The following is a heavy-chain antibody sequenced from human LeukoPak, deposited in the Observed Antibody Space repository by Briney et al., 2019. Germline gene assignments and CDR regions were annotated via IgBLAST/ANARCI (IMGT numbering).Heavy chain of an antibody. V-gene: IGHV3-15*01. D-gene: IGHD1-26*01. CDR1: GFTFSVTW. CDR2: FKSKAAGGTT. Sequence: GESLRLSCAASGFTFSVTWMSWVRQAPGRGLEWVGRFKSKAAGGTTDYAAPVAGRFTISRDGSKNMLYLQMNSLKTEDTAVYYCTRGAPQADVFDIWGQGTMVTVSS. CDR3: TRGAPQADVFDI. J-gene: IGHJ3*02.